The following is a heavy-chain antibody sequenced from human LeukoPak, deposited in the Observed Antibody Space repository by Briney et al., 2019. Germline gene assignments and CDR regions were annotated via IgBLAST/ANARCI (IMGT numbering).Heavy chain of an antibody. CDR3: ARGRSNCYGMDV. CDR1: DGSINSYY. J-gene: IGHJ6*02. V-gene: IGHV4-59*01. Sequence: SETLSLTCSVSDGSINSYYWNWIRGPPGKGLEWIGYIYYNGNTNYSPSLKSRVTMSVDTSKNLFSLKVSSVTAADTAVYYCARGRSNCYGMDVWGQGTTVTVSS. CDR2: IYYNGNT. D-gene: IGHD1-26*01.